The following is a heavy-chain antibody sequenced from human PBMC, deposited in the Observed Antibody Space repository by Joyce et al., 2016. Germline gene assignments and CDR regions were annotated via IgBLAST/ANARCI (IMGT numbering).Heavy chain of an antibody. CDR1: GYNFIDFY. Sequence: QVHLVQSGAEVKKPGASVRVSCKASGYNFIDFYVHWVRQAPGQGLEWMGLVNPLGGTTTYAQKFQGRVSMTRDTSTSTVYLELNTLRYDDTARYYCAKAHRRFSNWFDPWGQGTLVTVSS. D-gene: IGHD3-3*01. CDR2: VNPLGGTT. CDR3: AKAHRRFSNWFDP. V-gene: IGHV1-46*01. J-gene: IGHJ5*02.